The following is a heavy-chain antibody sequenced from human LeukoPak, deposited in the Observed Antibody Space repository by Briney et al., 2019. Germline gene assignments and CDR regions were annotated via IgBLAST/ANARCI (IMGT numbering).Heavy chain of an antibody. D-gene: IGHD6-13*01. V-gene: IGHV4-30-2*01. J-gene: IGHJ4*02. CDR2: IYHSGST. Sequence: SQTLSLTCAVSGGSISSGGYSWSWIRQPPGKGLEWIGYIYHSGSTYYNPSLKSRVTISVDRSKNQFSLKLSSVTAADTAVYYCARDMSSSWYLGYYFDYWGQGTLVTVSS. CDR3: ARDMSSSWYLGYYFDY. CDR1: GGSISSGGYS.